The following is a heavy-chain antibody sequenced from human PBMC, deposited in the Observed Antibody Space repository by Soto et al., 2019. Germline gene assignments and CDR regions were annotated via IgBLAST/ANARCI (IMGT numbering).Heavy chain of an antibody. Sequence: ASVKVSCKASGYTLTELAMHWVRQAPGKGLEWMGGFDPEDGETIYAQKFQGRVTMTEDTSTDTAYMELSSLRSEDTAVYYCATDLGGYFDYWGQGTLVTVSS. D-gene: IGHD3-10*01. CDR1: GYTLTELA. J-gene: IGHJ4*02. V-gene: IGHV1-24*01. CDR2: FDPEDGET. CDR3: ATDLGGYFDY.